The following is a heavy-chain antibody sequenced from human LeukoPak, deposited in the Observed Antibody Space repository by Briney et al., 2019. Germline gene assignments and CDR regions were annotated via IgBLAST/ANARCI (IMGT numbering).Heavy chain of an antibody. CDR3: ARAAYDSNGHTANHDY. CDR2: MYSDGTT. V-gene: IGHV3-53*01. D-gene: IGHD3-22*01. CDR1: GFTVSSNY. J-gene: IGHJ4*02. Sequence: GGSLRLSCAASGFTVSSNYMSWVRQAPGKGLEWVSVMYSDGTTYYADSVKGRFTISRDNSKNALYLQMNNLRAEDTAVYYCARAAYDSNGHTANHDYWGQGTLVTVSS.